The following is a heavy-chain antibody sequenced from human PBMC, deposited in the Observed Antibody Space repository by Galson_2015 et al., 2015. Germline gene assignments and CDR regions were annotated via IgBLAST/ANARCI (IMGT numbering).Heavy chain of an antibody. CDR2: ISSTATYI. Sequence: SLRLSCAASEFTFSSYYMSWVRQAPGKGLEWVSCISSTATYIYYADSVKGRFTISRDNAKNSLYLQMNSLSAEDTAVYYCARQILDYDSWSRYSPTNFDYWGQGTLVTVSS. CDR1: EFTFSSYY. V-gene: IGHV3-21*01. J-gene: IGHJ4*02. CDR3: ARQILDYDSWSRYSPTNFDY. D-gene: IGHD3-3*01.